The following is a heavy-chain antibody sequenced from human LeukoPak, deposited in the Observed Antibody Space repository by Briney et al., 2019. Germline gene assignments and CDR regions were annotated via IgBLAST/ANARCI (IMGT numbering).Heavy chain of an antibody. V-gene: IGHV1-2*02. J-gene: IGHJ4*02. CDR1: GYTFTDYY. D-gene: IGHD5-12*01. CDR3: ARGLLVSGHGLFDY. CDR2: MNPNSGGT. Sequence: ASVKVSCKASGYTFTDYYIHWVRQAPGVGLEWMGWMNPNSGGTNYAQKFQGRVTMTRDTSISTAYMELSTLRSDDTAVYYCARGLLVSGHGLFDYWGQGTLVTVSS.